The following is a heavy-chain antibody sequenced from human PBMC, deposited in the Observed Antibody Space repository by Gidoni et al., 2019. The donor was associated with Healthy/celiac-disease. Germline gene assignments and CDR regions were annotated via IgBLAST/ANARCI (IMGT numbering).Heavy chain of an antibody. CDR2: INSDGSST. CDR1: VFTFSSHW. V-gene: IGHV3-74*01. D-gene: IGHD2-21*02. Sequence: EVQLVESGGGLVQPGGSLRLSCAASVFTFSSHWMHWVRQVPGKGLVWVSRINSDGSSTSYADSVKGRFTISRDNAKNTLYLQMNSLRGEDTAVYFCARRYDCGGDCPFDYWGQGTLVTVSS. CDR3: ARRYDCGGDCPFDY. J-gene: IGHJ4*02.